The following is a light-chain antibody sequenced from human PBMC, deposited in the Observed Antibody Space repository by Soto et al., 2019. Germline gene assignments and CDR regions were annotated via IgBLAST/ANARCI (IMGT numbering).Light chain of an antibody. J-gene: IGKJ1*01. CDR2: AAS. CDR1: QTISTY. Sequence: DIQMTQYPSSLSASVGDRVTITCRASQTISTYLNWYQQKPGKAPKRLIYAASSLQSGVPSRFSGSGSGTEFTLTISSMQPDDFATYYCLQHNSYPWTFGQGTKVDI. V-gene: IGKV1-17*01. CDR3: LQHNSYPWT.